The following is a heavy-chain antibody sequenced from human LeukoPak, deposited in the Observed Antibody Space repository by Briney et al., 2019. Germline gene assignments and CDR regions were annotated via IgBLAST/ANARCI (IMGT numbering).Heavy chain of an antibody. D-gene: IGHD1-26*01. J-gene: IGHJ4*02. CDR1: GGSISSSSYY. CDR3: ARGEGQGLVGAADFDY. V-gene: IGHV4-39*07. Sequence: SETLSLTCTVSGGSISSSSYYWGWIRQPPGKGLEWIGSIYYSGSTYYNPSLKSRVTISVDTSKNQFSLKLSSVTAADTAVYYCARGEGQGLVGAADFDYWGQGTLVTVSS. CDR2: IYYSGST.